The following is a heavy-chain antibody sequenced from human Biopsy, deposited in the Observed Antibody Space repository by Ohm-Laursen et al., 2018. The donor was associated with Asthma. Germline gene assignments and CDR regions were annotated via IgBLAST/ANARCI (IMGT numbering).Heavy chain of an antibody. CDR2: THHRGYT. V-gene: IGHV4-34*01. CDR3: ARGSSSRLSQWELLVSGGKRAHSYYGMDV. D-gene: IGHD1-26*01. Sequence: SETLSLTCSVYGGSFSSNYWSWIRQTPGRGLEWLGETHHRGYTHYNPSLSSRLTLSVDTSKNQFSLRLTSVTAADTAVYYCARGSSSRLSQWELLVSGGKRAHSYYGMDVWGQGTTVTVSS. CDR1: GGSFSSNY. J-gene: IGHJ6*02.